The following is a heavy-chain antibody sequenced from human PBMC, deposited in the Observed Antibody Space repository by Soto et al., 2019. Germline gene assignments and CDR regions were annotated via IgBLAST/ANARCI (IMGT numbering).Heavy chain of an antibody. V-gene: IGHV3-23*01. CDR1: GFTFSDYA. Sequence: ELQLLESGGGLVQPGGSLRLSCAASGFTFSDYAMSWVRQAPGKGLEWVSSISGGGDSTHYADFVKGRFTISRDNSKNPLSLQMNSLRDEDTAAYFCAFSTGFDFWGQGTLVTVSS. J-gene: IGHJ4*02. D-gene: IGHD6-19*01. CDR2: ISGGGDST. CDR3: AFSTGFDF.